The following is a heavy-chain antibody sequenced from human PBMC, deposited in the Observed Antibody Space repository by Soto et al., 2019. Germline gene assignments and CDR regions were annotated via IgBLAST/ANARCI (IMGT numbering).Heavy chain of an antibody. J-gene: IGHJ4*02. Sequence: PGGSLRLSCAASGFTFSSYWMSWVRQAPGKGLEWVANIKQDGSEKYYVDSVKGRFTISRDNAKNSLYLQMNSLRAEDTAVYYCARDFPIYYDFWSGYSRNDYWGQGTLVTVSS. CDR2: IKQDGSEK. V-gene: IGHV3-7*01. D-gene: IGHD3-3*01. CDR1: GFTFSSYW. CDR3: ARDFPIYYDFWSGYSRNDY.